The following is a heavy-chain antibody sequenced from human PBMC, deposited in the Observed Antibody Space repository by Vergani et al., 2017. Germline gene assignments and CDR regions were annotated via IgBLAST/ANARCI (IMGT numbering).Heavy chain of an antibody. CDR1: GFTFSTYA. CDR2: IYYDGSKK. V-gene: IGHV3-33*01. D-gene: IGHD2-21*01. J-gene: IGHJ6*03. CDR3: VREGSYCGSTTCRNPSYVYYYHMDV. Sequence: QVQLVESGGGVVQPGRSLRLSCTSSGFTFSTYAMHWVRQAPGKGLEWVAIIYYDGSKKYYADSVKGRFTISRDNSRNTLDLLMSSLSAEYTAIYYCVREGSYCGSTTCRNPSYVYYYHMDVWGEGTTVTVSS.